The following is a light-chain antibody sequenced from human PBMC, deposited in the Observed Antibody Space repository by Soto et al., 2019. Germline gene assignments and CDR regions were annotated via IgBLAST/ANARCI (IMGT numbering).Light chain of an antibody. J-gene: IGKJ4*01. Sequence: DVVMTQSPLSLPVTLGQPASISCRSSQSLVYSDGNTYLNWFHQRPGQSPRRLIYKVSNRDPGVPDRFSGSGSGTDFTLKISRVEPEDVGVYYCMQGTDWPRLTFGGGTKVEIK. CDR2: KVS. V-gene: IGKV2-30*01. CDR1: QSLVYSDGNTY. CDR3: MQGTDWPRLT.